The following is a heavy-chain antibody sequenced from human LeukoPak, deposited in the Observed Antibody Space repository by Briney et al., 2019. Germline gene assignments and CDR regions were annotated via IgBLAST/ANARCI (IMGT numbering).Heavy chain of an antibody. CDR3: ARGLFGGFAAAPFDH. Sequence: ASVKVSCKASGYTFTSYDINWVRQATGQGLEWMGWMNPNSGNTGYAQKFQGRVTMTRNTSISTACMELSSLRPDDTAVYFCARGLFGGFAAAPFDHWGQGTLVTVSP. CDR1: GYTFTSYD. V-gene: IGHV1-8*01. D-gene: IGHD2-2*01. CDR2: MNPNSGNT. J-gene: IGHJ4*02.